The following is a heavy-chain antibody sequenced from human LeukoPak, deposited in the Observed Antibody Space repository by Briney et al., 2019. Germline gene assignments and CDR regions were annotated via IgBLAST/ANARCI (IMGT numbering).Heavy chain of an antibody. J-gene: IGHJ6*02. D-gene: IGHD3-22*01. V-gene: IGHV1-18*01. CDR3: ARALLSYYYDSSGYSVRDYYYYGMDV. CDR2: ISAYNGNT. Sequence: ASVKVSCKASGYTFTSYGISWVRQAPGQGLEWMGWISAYNGNTNYAQKLQGRVTMATDTSTSTAYMELSSLRSEDTAVYYCARALLSYYYDSSGYSVRDYYYYGMDVWGQGTTVTVSS. CDR1: GYTFTSYG.